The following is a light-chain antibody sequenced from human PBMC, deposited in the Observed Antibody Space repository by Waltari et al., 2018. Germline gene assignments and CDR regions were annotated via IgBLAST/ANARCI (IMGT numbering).Light chain of an antibody. J-gene: IGKJ1*01. CDR3: MQGIDLPRT. V-gene: IGKV2-29*02. CDR2: EVS. CDR1: QSLLHSDGKTY. Sequence: DIVMTQSPLSLSVTPGQPASISCKSSQSLLHSDGKTYLHWYLQKPGQSPQLLLSEVSSRFSAVPDRFGGSGSGTDFTLKSSRVEAEDVGVYDCMQGIDLPRTFGQGTKVEIK.